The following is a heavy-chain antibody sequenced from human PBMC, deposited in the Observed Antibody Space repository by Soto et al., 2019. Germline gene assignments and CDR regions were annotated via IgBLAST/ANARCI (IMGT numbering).Heavy chain of an antibody. CDR1: GYTFSDSA. Sequence: EVQLVESGGGLVQPGGSLKLSCAASGYTFSDSAMHWVRQASGKGLEWVGRIRSKANSYATVYAASMKGRFTISRDDSKHTAYLQMNSLKTEDTAVYYCARLWSEREPNFDYWGQGTLVSVSS. V-gene: IGHV3-73*02. CDR2: IRSKANSYAT. J-gene: IGHJ4*02. CDR3: ARLWSEREPNFDY. D-gene: IGHD1-26*01.